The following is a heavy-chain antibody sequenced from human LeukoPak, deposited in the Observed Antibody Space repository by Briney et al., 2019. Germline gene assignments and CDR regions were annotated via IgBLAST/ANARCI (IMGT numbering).Heavy chain of an antibody. CDR3: ARSHPGVVVPAATT. V-gene: IGHV4-34*01. Sequence: SETLSLTCAVYGGSFSGYYWSWVRQPPGKGLEWIGEINHSGSTNYNPSLKSRVTISVDTSKNQFSLKLSSVTAADTAVYYCARSHPGVVVPAATTWGQGTLVTVSS. D-gene: IGHD2-2*01. CDR1: GGSFSGYY. CDR2: INHSGST. J-gene: IGHJ4*02.